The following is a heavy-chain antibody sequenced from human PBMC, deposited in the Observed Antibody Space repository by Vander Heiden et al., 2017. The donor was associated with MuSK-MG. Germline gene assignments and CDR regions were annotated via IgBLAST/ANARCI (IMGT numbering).Heavy chain of an antibody. Sequence: QVQPVESGAGVVQPGRSLRLSCPASGFTFSSYGMHWVRQAPGKGLEWVAVIWYDGSNKYYADSVKGRFTISRDNSKNTLYLQMSSLRAEDTAVYYCAREGYCTGGSCFYRDYWGQGTLGTVSS. CDR2: IWYDGSNK. D-gene: IGHD2-15*01. V-gene: IGHV3-33*01. CDR1: GFTFSSYG. CDR3: AREGYCTGGSCFYRDY. J-gene: IGHJ4*02.